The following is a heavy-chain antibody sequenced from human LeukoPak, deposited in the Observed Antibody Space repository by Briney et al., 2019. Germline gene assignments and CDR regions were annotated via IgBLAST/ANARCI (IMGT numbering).Heavy chain of an antibody. J-gene: IGHJ5*02. Sequence: ASVKVSCKASGYTFTSYDINWVRQATGQGLEWMGWMNPNSGNTGYAQKFQGRVTMTRNTSISTAYMELSSLRSEDTAVYYCARTHHTAMVTGWFGPWGQGTLVTVSS. CDR1: GYTFTSYD. CDR2: MNPNSGNT. V-gene: IGHV1-8*01. CDR3: ARTHHTAMVTGWFGP. D-gene: IGHD5-18*01.